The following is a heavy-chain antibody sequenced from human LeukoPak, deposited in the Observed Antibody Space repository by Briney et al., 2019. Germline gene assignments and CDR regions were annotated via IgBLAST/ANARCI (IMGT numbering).Heavy chain of an antibody. CDR2: ISYDGS. D-gene: IGHD3-3*01. J-gene: IGHJ4*02. CDR1: GFTFSSYG. Sequence: GGSLRLSCAASGFTFSSYGMHWVRQAPGKGLEWVAVISYDGSQYADSVKGRFTISRDNAKNSLYLQMNSLRAEDTAVYYCARAVSSGYYNLYFDYWGQGTLVTVSS. V-gene: IGHV3-30*03. CDR3: ARAVSSGYYNLYFDY.